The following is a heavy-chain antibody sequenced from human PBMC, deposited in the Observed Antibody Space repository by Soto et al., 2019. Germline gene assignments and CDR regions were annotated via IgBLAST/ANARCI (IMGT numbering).Heavy chain of an antibody. Sequence: ASVKVSCKASGYSFTNYGITWVRQAPGQGFEWMGWISAYNGDTNYAQKLQGRVTMTTDASTSTAYLELRSLRSDDTAVYYCARAAYYYDSSGYYRADYWGQGTLVTVSS. V-gene: IGHV1-18*01. CDR1: GYSFTNYG. D-gene: IGHD3-22*01. J-gene: IGHJ4*02. CDR3: ARAAYYYDSSGYYRADY. CDR2: ISAYNGDT.